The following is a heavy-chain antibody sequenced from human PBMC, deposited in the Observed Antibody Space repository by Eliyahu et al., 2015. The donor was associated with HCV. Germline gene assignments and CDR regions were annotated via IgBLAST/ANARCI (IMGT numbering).Heavy chain of an antibody. CDR2: IYYSGST. V-gene: IGHV4-31*03. Sequence: QVQLQESGPGLVKPSQTLSLTCTVXGGSIXSGGYYWSWIRQHPGKGLEWIGYIYYSGSTYYNPSLKSRVTISVDTSKNQFSLKLSSVTAADTAVYYCARVTGGSTSCSFDYWGQGTLVTVSS. D-gene: IGHD2-2*01. J-gene: IGHJ4*02. CDR1: GGSIXSGGYY. CDR3: ARVTGGSTSCSFDY.